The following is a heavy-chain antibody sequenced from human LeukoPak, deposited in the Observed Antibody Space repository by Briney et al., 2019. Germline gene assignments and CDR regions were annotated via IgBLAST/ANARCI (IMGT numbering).Heavy chain of an antibody. CDR2: IIPIFGTA. J-gene: IGHJ4*02. Sequence: SVKVSCKASGGTFSSYAISWVRQAPGQGLEWMGGIIPIFGTANYAQKFQGRITITADKSTSTAYMELSSLRSEDTAVYYCARGTSGIAAAGTNYWGQGTLVTVSS. V-gene: IGHV1-69*06. CDR1: GGTFSSYA. D-gene: IGHD6-13*01. CDR3: ARGTSGIAAAGTNY.